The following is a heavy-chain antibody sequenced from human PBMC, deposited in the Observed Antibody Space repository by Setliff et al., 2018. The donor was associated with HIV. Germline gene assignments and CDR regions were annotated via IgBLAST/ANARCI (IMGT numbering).Heavy chain of an antibody. CDR1: GGSISSSY. D-gene: IGHD1-26*01. CDR3: ARPVEMANREFDY. V-gene: IGHV4-4*08. CDR2: IYTSGST. J-gene: IGHJ4*02. Sequence: SETLSLTCTVSGGSISSSYWTWTRQPPGKGLEWIGYIYTSGSTYYNPSLKSRVTISVDTSKNQFSLKLSSVTAADTAVYYCARPVEMANREFDYWGQGTLVTVSS.